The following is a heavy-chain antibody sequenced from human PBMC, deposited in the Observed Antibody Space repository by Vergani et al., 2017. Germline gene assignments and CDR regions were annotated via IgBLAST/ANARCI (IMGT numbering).Heavy chain of an antibody. CDR3: AKDKGRITSYYYMDV. CDR1: GFTVSSNY. D-gene: IGHD3-10*01. V-gene: IGHV3-66*01. Sequence: EVQVVETGGGLVQPGGSLRLSCAASGFTVSSNYMSWVRQAPGKGLEWVSVIYSGGSTYYADSVKGRFIISRDNSKNTLYLQMNSLRAEDTAVYYCAKDKGRITSYYYMDVWGKGTTVTVSS. J-gene: IGHJ6*03. CDR2: IYSGGST.